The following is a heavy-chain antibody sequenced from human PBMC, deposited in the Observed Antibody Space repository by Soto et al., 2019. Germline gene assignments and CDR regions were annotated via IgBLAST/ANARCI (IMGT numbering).Heavy chain of an antibody. D-gene: IGHD3-22*01. J-gene: IGHJ6*02. CDR1: GGSINSYY. Sequence: SETLSLTCTVSGGSINSYYWSWIRQPPGKGLEWIGSMYYNGTTNYNPSLKSRVTISVDTSKNQFSLKLTSVTAADTAIYYCARSPPPYYYDSSGTYYYGMDVWGQGTTVTVSS. CDR3: ARSPPPYYYDSSGTYYYGMDV. V-gene: IGHV4-59*01. CDR2: MYYNGTT.